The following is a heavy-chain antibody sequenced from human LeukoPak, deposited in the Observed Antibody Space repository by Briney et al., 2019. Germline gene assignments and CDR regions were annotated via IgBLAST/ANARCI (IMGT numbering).Heavy chain of an antibody. CDR2: ISYDGSNK. Sequence: PGGSLRLSCAASGFTFSSYGMHWVRQAPSKGLEWVAVISYDGSNKYYADSVKGRFTISRDNSKSTLYLQMNSLRAEDTAVYYCAKDRPQEVREPNPLFDYWGQGTLVTVSS. V-gene: IGHV3-30*18. CDR1: GFTFSSYG. D-gene: IGHD3-10*01. J-gene: IGHJ4*02. CDR3: AKDRPQEVREPNPLFDY.